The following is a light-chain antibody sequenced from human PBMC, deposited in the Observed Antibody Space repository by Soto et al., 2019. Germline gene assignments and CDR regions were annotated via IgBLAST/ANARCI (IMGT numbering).Light chain of an antibody. CDR1: GSDVGGYNY. Sequence: QSVVTQPAFVSGSPGQSLTVSCTGTGSDVGGYNYVSWYQQHPGKAPKLIIYEVSNRPSGVSYRFSGSKSGNTASLTISGLQAEDEDDYYCSSYTSSNTLHYVFGSGTKVTV. CDR2: EVS. CDR3: SSYTSSNTLHYV. V-gene: IGLV2-14*01. J-gene: IGLJ1*01.